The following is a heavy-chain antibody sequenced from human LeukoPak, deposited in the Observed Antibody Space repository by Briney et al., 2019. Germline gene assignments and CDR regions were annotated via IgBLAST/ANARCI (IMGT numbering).Heavy chain of an antibody. CDR1: GDSISRYY. D-gene: IGHD1-20*01. CDR3: ARRVSSITAYFLDF. J-gene: IGHJ4*02. Sequence: PSETLSLTCTVSGDSISRYYWSWLRQPPGKGLEWIGYIYYNGNTNYNPSLKSRVTISLDTSKNQFSLKLSSVTAADTAVYYCARRVSSITAYFLDFWGQGAQVTVS. CDR2: IYYNGNT. V-gene: IGHV4-59*08.